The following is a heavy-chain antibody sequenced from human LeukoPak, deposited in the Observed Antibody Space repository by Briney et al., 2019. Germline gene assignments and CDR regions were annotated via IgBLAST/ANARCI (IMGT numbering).Heavy chain of an antibody. CDR2: IYYSGST. CDR1: GGSISSSSYY. J-gene: IGHJ6*02. CDR3: AAYSSSNHYGMDV. V-gene: IGHV4-39*07. D-gene: IGHD6-6*01. Sequence: SETLSLTCTVSGGSISSSSYYWGWIRQPPGKGLEWIGSIYYSGSTYYNPSLKSRVTISVDTSKNQFSLKLSSVTAADTAVYYCAAYSSSNHYGMDVWGQGTTVTVSS.